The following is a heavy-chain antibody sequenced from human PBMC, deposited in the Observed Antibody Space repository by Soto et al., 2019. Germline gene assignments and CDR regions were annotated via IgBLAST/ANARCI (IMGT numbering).Heavy chain of an antibody. CDR2: ISYDGSNK. V-gene: IGHV3-30-3*01. D-gene: IGHD3-9*01. J-gene: IGHJ6*02. CDR3: ARAYYDILTGYLDV. CDR1: GFTFSSYA. Sequence: GGSLRLSCAASGFTFSSYAMHWVRQAPGKGLEWVAVISYDGSNKYYADSVKGRFTISRDNSKNTLYLQMNSLRAEDTAVYYCARAYYDILTGYLDVWGQGTTVTVSS.